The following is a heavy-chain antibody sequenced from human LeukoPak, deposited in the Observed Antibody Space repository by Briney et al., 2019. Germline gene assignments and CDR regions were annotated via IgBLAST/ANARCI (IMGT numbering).Heavy chain of an antibody. V-gene: IGHV4-34*01. J-gene: IGHJ4*02. CDR2: INRSGST. Sequence: SETLSLTCTVSGGSISSYYWSRIRQPPGKGLEWIGEINRSGSTNYNPSLKSRVTISVDTSKNQFSLKLSSVTAADTAVYYCASKAAAGTGGIYFDYWGQGTLVTVSS. CDR3: ASKAAAGTGGIYFDY. D-gene: IGHD6-13*01. CDR1: GGSISSYY.